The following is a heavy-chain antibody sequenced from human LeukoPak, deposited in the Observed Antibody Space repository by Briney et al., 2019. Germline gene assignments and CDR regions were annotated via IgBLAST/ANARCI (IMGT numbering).Heavy chain of an antibody. V-gene: IGHV1-69*13. D-gene: IGHD2-2*01. Sequence: ASVKVSCKASGGTFSSYAISWVRQAPGQGLEWMGGIIPIFGTANYAQKFQGRVTVTADESTSTAYMELSSLRSEDTAVYYCARGGYQLLDFDYWGQGTLVTVSS. J-gene: IGHJ4*02. CDR2: IIPIFGTA. CDR1: GGTFSSYA. CDR3: ARGGYQLLDFDY.